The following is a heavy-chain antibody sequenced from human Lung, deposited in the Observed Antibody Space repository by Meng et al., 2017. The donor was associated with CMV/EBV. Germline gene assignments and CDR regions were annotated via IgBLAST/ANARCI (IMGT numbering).Heavy chain of an antibody. V-gene: IGHV1-46*01. Sequence: SXXVSCKASGYTFTSYYMHWVRQAPGQGLEWMGIINPSGGSTSYAQKFQGRVTMTRDTSTSTVYMELSSLRSEDTAVYYCARGGTRRNWFDPWGQGTLVTFSS. J-gene: IGHJ5*02. CDR2: INPSGGST. CDR3: ARGGTRRNWFDP. D-gene: IGHD2-2*01. CDR1: GYTFTSYY.